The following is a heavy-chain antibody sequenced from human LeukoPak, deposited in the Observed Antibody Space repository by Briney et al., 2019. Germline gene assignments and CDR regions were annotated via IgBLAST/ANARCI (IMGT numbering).Heavy chain of an antibody. V-gene: IGHV1-8*01. D-gene: IGHD3-10*01. CDR2: MNPNSGNT. CDR1: GYTFTSYD. J-gene: IGHJ5*02. Sequence: ASVKVSCKASGYTFTSYDINWVRQATGQGLEWMGWMNPNSGNTGYAQKFQGRVTMTRNTSISTAYMELSSLRSEDTAVYYWARAPHGFEGVDWFDPWGQGTLVTVSS. CDR3: ARAPHGFEGVDWFDP.